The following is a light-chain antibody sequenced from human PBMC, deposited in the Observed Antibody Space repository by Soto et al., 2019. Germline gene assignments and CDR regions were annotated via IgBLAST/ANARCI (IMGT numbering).Light chain of an antibody. V-gene: IGKV3-20*01. Sequence: ESVLTQSPGTLSLSPGERATLSCRASQSVSSNYLAWYQQKPGQAPRLLIYGASTRATGIPDRFSGSGSGTDFTLTISSLEPEDFAVYYCHQYGSSPRTFGQGTKVDIK. CDR2: GAS. J-gene: IGKJ1*01. CDR1: QSVSSNY. CDR3: HQYGSSPRT.